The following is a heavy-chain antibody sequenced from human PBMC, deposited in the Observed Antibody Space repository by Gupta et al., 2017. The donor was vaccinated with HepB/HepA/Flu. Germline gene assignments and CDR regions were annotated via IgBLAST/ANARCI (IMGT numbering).Heavy chain of an antibody. CDR1: GLTFSIYG. V-gene: IGHV3-30*18. CDR3: AKDEQQLALVS. Sequence: QVQLVESGGGGVQPGKSLRLSCAPSGLTFSIYGFHWVRQAPGKGLEWVAVIPYDGSSEYYADSVKGRFTVSRDNSKNTLYLEMHSLRAEDTALYYCAKDEQQLALVSWGQGTLVTVSS. CDR2: IPYDGSSE. D-gene: IGHD6-13*01. J-gene: IGHJ4*02.